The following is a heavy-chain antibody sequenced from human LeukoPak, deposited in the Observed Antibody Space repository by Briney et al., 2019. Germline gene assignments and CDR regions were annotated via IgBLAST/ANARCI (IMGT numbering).Heavy chain of an antibody. J-gene: IGHJ4*02. V-gene: IGHV3-23*01. CDR3: AKGSSGWYGYFEY. CDR1: GFTFSNYA. CDR2: IGGSGDST. D-gene: IGHD6-19*01. Sequence: GGSLTLSCAASGFTFSNYAMSWVRQAPGKGLEWVSGIGGSGDSTYYADSVKGRFTISRDNSKNTVYLQMNSLRAEDTAVYYCAKGSSGWYGYFEYWGQGTLVTVSS.